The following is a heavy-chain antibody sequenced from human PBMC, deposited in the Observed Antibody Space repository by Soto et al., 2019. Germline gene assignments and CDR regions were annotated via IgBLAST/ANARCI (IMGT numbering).Heavy chain of an antibody. Sequence: GGSLRLSCAASGFTFSNFAMSWVRQAPGKGLEWVSAITGSGGSTYYADSVKGRFTISRDNAKNSLYLQMNSLRDEDTAVYYCARDPYSSSWFNSDYWGQGTLVTVSS. CDR2: ITGSGGST. J-gene: IGHJ4*02. V-gene: IGHV3-23*01. CDR1: GFTFSNFA. CDR3: ARDPYSSSWFNSDY. D-gene: IGHD6-13*01.